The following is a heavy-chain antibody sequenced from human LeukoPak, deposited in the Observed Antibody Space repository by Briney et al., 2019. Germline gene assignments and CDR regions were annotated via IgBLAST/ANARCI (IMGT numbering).Heavy chain of an antibody. D-gene: IGHD6-19*01. V-gene: IGHV4-59*01. CDR2: IYYSGTT. CDR3: ARESTAGWFDP. CDR1: GGSISSYY. Sequence: PSEPLSLTCTVSGGSISSYYWNWIRQPPGKGLQWIGYIYYSGTTNYNPSLKTRVTISVDTSKNQFSLKLSSVTAADTAVYYCARESTAGWFDPWGQGTLVTVSS. J-gene: IGHJ5*02.